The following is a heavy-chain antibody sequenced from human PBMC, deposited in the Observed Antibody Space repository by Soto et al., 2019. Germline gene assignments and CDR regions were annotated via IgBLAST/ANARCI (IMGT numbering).Heavy chain of an antibody. J-gene: IGHJ3*02. Sequence: SETLSLTCAVYGGSFSGYYWSWIRQPPGKGLEWIGEINHSGSTNYNPSLKSRVTISVDTSKNQFSLKLSSVTAADTAVYYCAREDTAKAFDIWGQGTMVTVSS. V-gene: IGHV4-34*01. CDR2: INHSGST. CDR1: GGSFSGYY. D-gene: IGHD5-18*01. CDR3: AREDTAKAFDI.